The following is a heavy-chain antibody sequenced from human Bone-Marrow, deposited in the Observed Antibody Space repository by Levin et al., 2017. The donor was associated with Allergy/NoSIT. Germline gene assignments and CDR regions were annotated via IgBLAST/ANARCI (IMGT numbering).Heavy chain of an antibody. CDR2: ITSSSSYI. J-gene: IGHJ5*02. V-gene: IGHV3-21*01. CDR1: GFTFSSYS. CDR3: ARGLEYSGLP. Sequence: GGSLRLSCAASGFTFSSYSMNLVRQAPGKGLNWVSSITSSSSYIYYADSVKGRFTITRDNAKNSLYLQMNSLRAEDTAVYYCARGLEYSGLPWGQGTLVTVSS. D-gene: IGHD5-12*01.